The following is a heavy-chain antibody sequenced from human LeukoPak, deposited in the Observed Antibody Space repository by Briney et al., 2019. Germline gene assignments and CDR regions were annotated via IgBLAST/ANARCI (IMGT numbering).Heavy chain of an antibody. D-gene: IGHD6-6*01. CDR3: ARGSQDSSSSIYFDY. Sequence: RSLRLSCAASGFTFSSNGMHWVRQAPGKGLEWVAVIWYDGSNKYYADSVKGRFTISRDNSKNTLYLQMNSLRAEDTAVYYCARGSQDSSSSIYFDYWGQGTLVTVSS. CDR1: GFTFSSNG. J-gene: IGHJ4*02. CDR2: IWYDGSNK. V-gene: IGHV3-33*01.